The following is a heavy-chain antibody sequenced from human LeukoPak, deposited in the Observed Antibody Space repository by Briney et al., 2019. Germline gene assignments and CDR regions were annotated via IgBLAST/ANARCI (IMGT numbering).Heavy chain of an antibody. J-gene: IGHJ4*02. CDR2: ISGSGSST. D-gene: IGHD6-19*01. V-gene: IGHV3-23*01. Sequence: GGSLRLSCAASGFTFSNYGMSWVRQAPGKGLEWVSAISGSGSSTYYADSVKGRFTISRDNSKNTLYLQMNSLRAEDTAVYYCAKWYSSGWYASFDYWGRGTLVTVSS. CDR3: AKWYSSGWYASFDY. CDR1: GFTFSNYG.